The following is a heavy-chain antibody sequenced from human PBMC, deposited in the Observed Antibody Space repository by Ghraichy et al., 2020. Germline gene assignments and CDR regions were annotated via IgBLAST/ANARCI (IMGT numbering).Heavy chain of an antibody. Sequence: SETLSLTCAVYGGSFSGYYWSWIRQPPGKGLEWIGEINHSGSTNYNPSLKSRVTISVDTSKNQFSLKLSSVTAADTAVYYCARGVGRVQYYYYYYGMDVWGQGTTVTVSS. CDR2: INHSGST. D-gene: IGHD2-15*01. CDR3: ARGVGRVQYYYYYYGMDV. CDR1: GGSFSGYY. J-gene: IGHJ6*02. V-gene: IGHV4-34*01.